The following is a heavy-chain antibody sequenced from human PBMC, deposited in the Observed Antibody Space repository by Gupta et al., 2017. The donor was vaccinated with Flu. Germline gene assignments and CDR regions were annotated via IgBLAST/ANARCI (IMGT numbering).Heavy chain of an antibody. CDR1: SYA. J-gene: IGHJ4*02. CDR3: ARVPRQNDQWYFDY. V-gene: IGHV7-4-1*02. Sequence: SYAMNWVRQAPGQGLEWMGWINTNTGNPTYAQGFTGRFVFSLDTSVSTAYLQISSLKAEDTAVYYCARVPRQNDQWYFDYWGQGTLVTVSS. CDR2: INTNTGNP. D-gene: IGHD1-1*01.